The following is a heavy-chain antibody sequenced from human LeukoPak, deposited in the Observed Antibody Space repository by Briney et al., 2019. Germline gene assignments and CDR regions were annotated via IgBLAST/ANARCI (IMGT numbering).Heavy chain of an antibody. Sequence: PSETLSLTCAVYGGSFSGYYWSWIRQPPGKGLEWIGEINHSGSTNYNPSLKSRVTISVDTSKNQFSLKLSSVTAADTAVYYCARGRHCSSTSCYKSGTLFDYWGQGTLVTVSS. D-gene: IGHD2-2*02. J-gene: IGHJ4*02. CDR2: INHSGST. CDR3: ARGRHCSSTSCYKSGTLFDY. CDR1: GGSFSGYY. V-gene: IGHV4-34*01.